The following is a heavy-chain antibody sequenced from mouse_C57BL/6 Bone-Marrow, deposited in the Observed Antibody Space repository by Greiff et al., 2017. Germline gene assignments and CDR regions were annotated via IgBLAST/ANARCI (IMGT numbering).Heavy chain of an antibody. CDR1: GFTFSDYG. J-gene: IGHJ4*01. CDR2: ISSGSSTI. CDR3: AMLLRSWAMDY. D-gene: IGHD1-1*01. Sequence: EVKLVESGGGLVKPGGSLKLSCAASGFTFSDYGMHWVRQAPEKGLEWVAYISSGSSTIYYADTVKGRFTISRDNAKNTLFLQMTSLRSEDTAMYYCAMLLRSWAMDYWGQGTSVTVSS. V-gene: IGHV5-17*01.